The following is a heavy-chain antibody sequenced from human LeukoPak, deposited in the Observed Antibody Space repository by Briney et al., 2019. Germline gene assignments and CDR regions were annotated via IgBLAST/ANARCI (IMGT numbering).Heavy chain of an antibody. CDR2: INPNSGGT. Sequence: ASVKVSCKASGYTFTGYYMHWVRQAPGQGLEWMGRINPNSGGTNYAQKFQGRVTMTRDTSISTAYMELSRLRSDDTAVYYCARVNLDWYSSSWSLAYWGQGTQVTVS. D-gene: IGHD6-13*01. V-gene: IGHV1-2*06. CDR1: GYTFTGYY. J-gene: IGHJ4*02. CDR3: ARVNLDWYSSSWSLAY.